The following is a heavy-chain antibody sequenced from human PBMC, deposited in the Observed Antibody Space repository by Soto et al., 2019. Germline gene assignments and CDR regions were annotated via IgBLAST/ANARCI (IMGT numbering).Heavy chain of an antibody. CDR3: ARHPRWELPDFDY. D-gene: IGHD1-26*01. Sequence: QLQLQESGPGLVKPSETLSLTCTVSGGSISSSSYYWGWIRQPPGKGLEWIGSIYYSGSTYYNPSLKSRVTISVDTSKNQFSLKLSSVTAADTAVYYCARHPRWELPDFDYWGQGTLVTVSS. CDR2: IYYSGST. J-gene: IGHJ4*02. V-gene: IGHV4-39*01. CDR1: GGSISSSSYY.